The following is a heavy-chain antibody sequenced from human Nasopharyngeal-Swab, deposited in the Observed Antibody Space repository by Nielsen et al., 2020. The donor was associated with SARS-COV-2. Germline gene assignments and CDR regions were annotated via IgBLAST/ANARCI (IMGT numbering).Heavy chain of an antibody. V-gene: IGHV1-46*02. CDR1: GYTFNKYY. CDR3: ARRGRCSGSSCDMDV. CDR2: INPGSGGT. D-gene: IGHD2-2*01. Sequence: ASVKVSCKASGYTFNKYYIHWVRQASGQGLEWMGMINPGSGGTTYAQKFQGRVTMTRDTSTSTVFMDLSSLRSEDTAVYYCARRGRCSGSSCDMDVWGQGTTVTVSS. J-gene: IGHJ6*02.